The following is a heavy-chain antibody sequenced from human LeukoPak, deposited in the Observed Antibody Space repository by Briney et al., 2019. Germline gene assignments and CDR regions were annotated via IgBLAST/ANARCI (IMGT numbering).Heavy chain of an antibody. CDR3: AMVRGVSYYYYMDV. CDR1: AFTSSSYW. Sequence: GGSLTLSCAPSAFTSSSYWMSWVRQAAGKLLGWVGNRRKDGSERSYMDAVKCRFTISRDTAKNSLYLQMNSLRAEDTAVYFCAMVRGVSYYYYMDVWGKGTTVTVSS. CDR2: RRKDGSER. J-gene: IGHJ6*03. D-gene: IGHD3-10*01. V-gene: IGHV3-7*01.